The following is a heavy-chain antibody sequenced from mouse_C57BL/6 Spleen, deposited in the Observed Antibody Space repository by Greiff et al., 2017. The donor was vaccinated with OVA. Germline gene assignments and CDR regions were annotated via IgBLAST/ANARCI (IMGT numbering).Heavy chain of an antibody. Sequence: QVQLQQPGTELVKPGASVKLSCKASGYTFTSYWMHWVKQRPGQGLEWIGNINPSNGGTNYNEKFKSKATLTVDKSSSTAYMQLSSLTSEDSAVDDCAREELRYYFDYWGQGTTLTVSS. CDR2: INPSNGGT. CDR3: AREELRYYFDY. V-gene: IGHV1-53*01. J-gene: IGHJ2*01. CDR1: GYTFTSYW. D-gene: IGHD1-1*01.